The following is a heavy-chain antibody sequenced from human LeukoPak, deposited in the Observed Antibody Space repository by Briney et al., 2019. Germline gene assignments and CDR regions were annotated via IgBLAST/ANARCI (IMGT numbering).Heavy chain of an antibody. Sequence: NASETLSLTCTVSGGSISSYYWSWIRQPPGKGLEWIGYIYYSGSTNYNPSLKSRVTISVDTSKNQFSLKLSSVTAADTAVYYCARGVDTAMVLDYWGQGTLVTVSS. V-gene: IGHV4-59*08. J-gene: IGHJ4*02. CDR1: GGSISSYY. CDR2: IYYSGST. CDR3: ARGVDTAMVLDY. D-gene: IGHD5-18*01.